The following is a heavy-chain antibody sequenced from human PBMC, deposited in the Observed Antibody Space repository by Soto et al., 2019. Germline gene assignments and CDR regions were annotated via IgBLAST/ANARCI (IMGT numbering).Heavy chain of an antibody. Sequence: PGVPLRLSCAASGFTFSNYGMHRVRQDKGKGLEWVAVISYDGSNKYYADSVKGRFTISRDNSKNTLYLQMNSLRAEDTAVYYCAKERTYNWNYPDYYYYGMDVWGQGTTVTVSS. CDR3: AKERTYNWNYPDYYYYGMDV. D-gene: IGHD1-7*01. CDR2: ISYDGSNK. V-gene: IGHV3-30*18. CDR1: GFTFSNYG. J-gene: IGHJ6*02.